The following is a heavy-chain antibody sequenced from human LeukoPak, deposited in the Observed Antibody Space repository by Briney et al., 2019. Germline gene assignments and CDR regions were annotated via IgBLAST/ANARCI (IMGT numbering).Heavy chain of an antibody. D-gene: IGHD3/OR15-3a*01. CDR1: GVSISSSNSC. J-gene: IGHJ4*02. V-gene: IGHV4-39*01. CDR3: ARQTGSGLFTLP. CDR2: IYYTGNT. Sequence: SETLSLTCTVSGVSISSSNSCWGWIPQPPGKGLEWIGSIYYTGNTYYNASLKSRVTISIDTSNNQISPRLISVTATDTAMYYCARQTGSGLFTLPGGQGTLVTVSS.